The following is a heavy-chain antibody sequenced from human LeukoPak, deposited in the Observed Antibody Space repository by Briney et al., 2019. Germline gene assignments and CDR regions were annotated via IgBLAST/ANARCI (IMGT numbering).Heavy chain of an antibody. Sequence: SGGSLRLSCVGPGCGFSRFATTWVRQAPGKGLEWVSGISGSGGTTYYVDSAKGRFSISRDNSKNTVYLQMSSPRAEDTAVYYCAKDHEDYGSTYFCAFDVWGRGTMVTVSS. D-gene: IGHD3-3*01. V-gene: IGHV3-23*01. CDR1: GCGFSRFA. CDR3: AKDHEDYGSTYFCAFDV. J-gene: IGHJ3*01. CDR2: ISGSGGTT.